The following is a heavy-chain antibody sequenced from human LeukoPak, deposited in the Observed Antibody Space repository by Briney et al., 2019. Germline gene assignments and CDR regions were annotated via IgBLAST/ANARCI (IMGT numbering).Heavy chain of an antibody. D-gene: IGHD6-13*01. CDR3: ARDSGWFRFDS. CDR2: IYYSGST. V-gene: IGHV4-61*01. J-gene: IGHJ4*02. CDR1: GGSVSSGSYY. Sequence: SETLSLTCTVSGGSVSSGSYYWSWIRQPPGKGLEWIGYIYYSGSTNYNPSLKSRVTISVDTSKNQFSLKLSSVTAADTAVYYCARDSGWFRFDSWGQGTLVTVSS.